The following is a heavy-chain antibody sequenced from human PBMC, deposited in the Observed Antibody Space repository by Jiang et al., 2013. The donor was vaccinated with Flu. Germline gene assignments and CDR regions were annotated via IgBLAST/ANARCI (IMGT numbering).Heavy chain of an antibody. CDR3: ARYYDATGGYLDY. CDR2: TYYKSKWYN. J-gene: IGHJ4*02. CDR1: GDSVSTNSAT. D-gene: IGHD4/OR15-4a*01. Sequence: SQTLSLTCAISGDSVSTNSATWNWIRQSPSRGLEWLGRTYYKSKWYNDYAVSVKSRITINPDTSKNQFSLQLNSVTPEDTAVYYCARYYDATGGYLDYWGQGTLVTVSS. V-gene: IGHV6-1*01.